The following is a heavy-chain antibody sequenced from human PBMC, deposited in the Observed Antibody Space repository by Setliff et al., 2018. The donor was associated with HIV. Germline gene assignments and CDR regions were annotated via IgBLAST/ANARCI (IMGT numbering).Heavy chain of an antibody. D-gene: IGHD2-21*02. J-gene: IGHJ6*03. CDR1: GYTLTEVS. CDR3: ARGAPVVTPGYYYYMDV. CDR2: FDPQDGKT. Sequence: ASVKVSCKISGYTLTEVSMHWVRQAPGKGLEWMGYFDPQDGKTIYARKFQGRVTITADEATTTAYMELSSLRSEDTAVYYCARGAPVVTPGYYYYMDVWGKGTTVTVSS. V-gene: IGHV1-24*01.